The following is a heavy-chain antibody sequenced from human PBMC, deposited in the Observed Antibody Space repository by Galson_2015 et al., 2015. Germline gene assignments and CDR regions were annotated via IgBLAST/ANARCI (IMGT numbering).Heavy chain of an antibody. Sequence: SLRLSCAASGFTVSSNYMSWVRQAPGKGLEWVSVICSGGSTYYADAVKGRFTISRDNSKNTLYLQMNSLIDEGAAVYYCARLLTIGFAHAFDIWGQGTMVTVSS. CDR2: ICSGGST. J-gene: IGHJ3*02. CDR3: ARLLTIGFAHAFDI. CDR1: GFTVSSNY. D-gene: IGHD1-26*01. V-gene: IGHV3-53*01.